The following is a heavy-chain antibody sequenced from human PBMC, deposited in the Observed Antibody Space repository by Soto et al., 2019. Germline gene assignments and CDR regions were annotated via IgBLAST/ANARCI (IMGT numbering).Heavy chain of an antibody. V-gene: IGHV1-8*01. CDR2: MNPKSGNT. CDR1: GYTFTSYD. CDR3: ARGHYYYSSGYFYAKLDP. D-gene: IGHD3-22*01. Sequence: ASVKVSCKASGYTFTSYDISWVRQATGQGLEWMGWMNPKSGNTGYAQKFQGRVTMTRDRSISTAYMELSSLRSEDTAVYYCARGHYYYSSGYFYAKLDPWGQGTLVTVS. J-gene: IGHJ5*02.